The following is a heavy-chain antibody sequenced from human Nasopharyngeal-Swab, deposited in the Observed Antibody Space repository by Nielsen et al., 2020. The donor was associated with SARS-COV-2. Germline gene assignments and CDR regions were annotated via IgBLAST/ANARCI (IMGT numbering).Heavy chain of an antibody. V-gene: IGHV3-23*01. D-gene: IGHD3-10*01. J-gene: IGHJ6*02. Sequence: GGSLRLSCEASGFDFSTCAMNWVRQAPGKGLEWVSGICASAGCTYFADSVKGRFTISRDNSKNTMYLEMNSLRAGDTAVYYCARAYYGSGSYYNGYYYGMDVWGQGTTVTVSS. CDR3: ARAYYGSGSYYNGYYYGMDV. CDR1: GFDFSTCA. CDR2: ICASAGCT.